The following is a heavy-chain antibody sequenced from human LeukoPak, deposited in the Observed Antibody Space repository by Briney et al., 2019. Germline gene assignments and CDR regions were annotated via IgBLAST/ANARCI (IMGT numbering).Heavy chain of an antibody. CDR1: GFTFSNAW. D-gene: IGHD3-22*01. J-gene: IGHJ5*02. CDR3: TIVLRPYRGSGYRNWFDP. CDR2: IKSKTDGETA. Sequence: GGSLRLSCAASGFTFSNAWMAWVRQVPGKGLGWLGRIKSKTDGETADYAAPVRGRFFISRDDRKDTLYVEINSLKTEDTGIYYCTIVLRPYRGSGYRNWFDPWGRGTLVTVSS. V-gene: IGHV3-15*01.